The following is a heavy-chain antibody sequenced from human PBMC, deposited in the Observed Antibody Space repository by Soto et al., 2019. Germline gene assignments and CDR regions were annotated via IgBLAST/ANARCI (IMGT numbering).Heavy chain of an antibody. J-gene: IGHJ6*02. D-gene: IGHD4-17*01. Sequence: GSLRLSCAASGFTFSSYSMNWVRPAPGKGLEWVSYISSSSSTIYYADSVKGRFTISRDNTKNSLYLKMNSLRDEDTAVYYCGRDIGDGDYDHPFGYYYCYGMDVWGQGTTVTVSS. V-gene: IGHV3-48*02. CDR2: ISSSSSTI. CDR3: GRDIGDGDYDHPFGYYYCYGMDV. CDR1: GFTFSSYS.